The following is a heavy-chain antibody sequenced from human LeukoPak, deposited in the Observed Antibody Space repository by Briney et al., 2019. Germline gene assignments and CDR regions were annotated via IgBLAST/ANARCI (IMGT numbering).Heavy chain of an antibody. Sequence: AGGSLRLSCAASGFTFSNAWMSWVRQAPGKGLEWVGRIKSKTDGGTTDYAAPVKGRFTISRDDSKNTLYLQMNSLKTEDTAVYYCTTVSRNYYGSGSHDYWGQGPLVTVSS. CDR2: IKSKTDGGTT. J-gene: IGHJ4*02. CDR1: GFTFSNAW. D-gene: IGHD3-10*01. V-gene: IGHV3-15*01. CDR3: TTVSRNYYGSGSHDY.